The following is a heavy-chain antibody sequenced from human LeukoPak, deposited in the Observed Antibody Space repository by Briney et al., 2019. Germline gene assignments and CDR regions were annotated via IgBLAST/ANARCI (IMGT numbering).Heavy chain of an antibody. D-gene: IGHD3-3*01. J-gene: IGHJ5*02. CDR1: GFTFDDYG. CDR2: INWNGGST. CDR3: ARGSLFGVDEEYNWFDP. V-gene: IGHV3-20*04. Sequence: GGSLRLSCAASGFTFDDYGMSWVRQAPGKGLEWVSGINWNGGSTGYADSVKGRFTISRDNAKNSLYLQMNSLRAEDTALYYCARGSLFGVDEEYNWFDPWGQGTLVTVSS.